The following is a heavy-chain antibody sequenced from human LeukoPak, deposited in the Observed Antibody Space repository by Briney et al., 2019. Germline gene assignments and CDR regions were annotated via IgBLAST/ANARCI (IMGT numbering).Heavy chain of an antibody. V-gene: IGHV4-34*01. CDR1: GGSFSGYY. CDR2: INHSPTT. D-gene: IGHD5-18*01. CDR3: ARARGYSYGRIDY. J-gene: IGHJ4*02. Sequence: SETLSLTCAVSGGSFSGYYWSWIRQPPGKGLEWIGEINHSPTTNYNPSLKTRVTISVDTSKNQFSLKLSSVTAADTAVYYCARARGYSYGRIDYWGQGTLVTVSS.